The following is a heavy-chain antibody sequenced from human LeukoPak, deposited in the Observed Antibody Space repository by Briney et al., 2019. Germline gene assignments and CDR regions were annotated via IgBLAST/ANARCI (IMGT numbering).Heavy chain of an antibody. CDR1: GGSFSGYY. V-gene: IGHV4-34*01. CDR2: INHSGST. CDR3: ARGFYEGRY. D-gene: IGHD2/OR15-2a*01. J-gene: IGHJ4*02. Sequence: SETLSLTCAVYGGSFSGYYWSWIRQPPGKGLEWIGEINHSGSTNYNPSLKSRVTISVDTSKNQFSLKLSPVTAADTAVYYCARGFYEGRYWGQGTLVTVSS.